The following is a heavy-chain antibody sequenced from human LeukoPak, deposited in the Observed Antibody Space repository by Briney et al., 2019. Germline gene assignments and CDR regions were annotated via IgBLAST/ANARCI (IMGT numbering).Heavy chain of an antibody. CDR2: IHYSGET. J-gene: IGHJ5*02. Sequence: PSETLSLTCSVSGDPVSSNIYYWTWIRQPPGRGLEWVGSIHYSGETNYNPSLKRRVIISVDTSNNHFSLRLSSVTVADTAVYYCARGYSSGWYINWFDPWGQGTLVTVSS. D-gene: IGHD6-19*01. V-gene: IGHV4-61*03. CDR1: GDPVSSNIYY. CDR3: ARGYSSGWYINWFDP.